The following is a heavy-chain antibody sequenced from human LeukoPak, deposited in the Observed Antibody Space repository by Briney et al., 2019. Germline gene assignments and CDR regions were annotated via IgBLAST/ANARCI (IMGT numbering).Heavy chain of an antibody. V-gene: IGHV3-72*01. Sequence: GGSLRLSCVASGFTFSPHYMDWVRQSPGQGLEWVGLIRNKADGYTTIYAASVKGRFTISRDDTKNSVYLQMDSLKTEDTAVYYCGDLGSTGTDHWGQGTLVTVSS. J-gene: IGHJ4*02. CDR1: GFTFSPHY. CDR3: GDLGSTGTDH. CDR2: IRNKADGYTT. D-gene: IGHD4-17*01.